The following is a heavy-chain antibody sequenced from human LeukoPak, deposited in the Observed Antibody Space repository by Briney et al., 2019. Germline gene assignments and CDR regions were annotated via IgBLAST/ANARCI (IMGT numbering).Heavy chain of an antibody. J-gene: IGHJ4*02. V-gene: IGHV4-34*01. Sequence: PSETLSLTCAVYGGSFSGYYWSWIRQPPGKGLEWIGEINHSGSTNYNPSLKSRVTISVDTSKNQLSLTLTSVTAADTAVYHCARVGSGGAWFDFWGQGTLVSVSS. CDR1: GGSFSGYY. CDR2: INHSGST. D-gene: IGHD6-19*01. CDR3: ARVGSGGAWFDF.